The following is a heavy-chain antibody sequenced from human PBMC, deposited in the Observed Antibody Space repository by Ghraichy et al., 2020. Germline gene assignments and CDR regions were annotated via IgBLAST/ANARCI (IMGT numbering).Heavy chain of an antibody. CDR3: ARDYYDSSGYYQYFDY. CDR1: GFTFSSYS. J-gene: IGHJ4*02. D-gene: IGHD3-22*01. CDR2: ISSSSSTI. Sequence: GGSLRLSCAASGFTFSSYSMNWVRQAPGKGLEWVSYISSSSSTIYYADSVKGRFTISRDNAKNSMYLQMNSLRDEDTAVYYCARDYYDSSGYYQYFDYWGQGTLVTVSS. V-gene: IGHV3-48*02.